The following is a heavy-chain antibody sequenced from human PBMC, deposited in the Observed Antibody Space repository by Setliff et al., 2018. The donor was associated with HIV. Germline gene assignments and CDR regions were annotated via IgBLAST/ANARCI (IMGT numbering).Heavy chain of an antibody. CDR3: ARGSPTAGDY. Sequence: ASVKVSCKASEYTFTSYDVNWVRQAPGQGLEWMGWMNPNSGNTGYAQNFQGRVTMTRNTSISTAYMELTSLRFEDTAVYYCARGSPTAGDYWGQGTLVTVSS. CDR2: MNPNSGNT. CDR1: EYTFTSYD. V-gene: IGHV1-8*01. J-gene: IGHJ4*02.